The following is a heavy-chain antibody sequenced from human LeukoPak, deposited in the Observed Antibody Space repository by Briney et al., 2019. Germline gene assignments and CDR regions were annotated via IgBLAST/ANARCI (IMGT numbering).Heavy chain of an antibody. CDR3: ASSLTTVTPFDY. CDR2: IIPIFGTA. V-gene: IGHV1-69*05. J-gene: IGHJ4*02. D-gene: IGHD4-17*01. CDR1: GGTFSSYA. Sequence: ASVKVSCKASGGTFSSYAISWVRQAPGQGLEWMGGIIPIFGTANYAQKFQGRVTITTDESTSTAYMELSSLRSEDTAVYYCASSLTTVTPFDYWGQGTLVTVSS.